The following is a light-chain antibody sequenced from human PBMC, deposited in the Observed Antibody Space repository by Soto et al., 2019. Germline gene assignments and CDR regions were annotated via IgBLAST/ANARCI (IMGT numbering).Light chain of an antibody. Sequence: EIVMTQSPATLSVSPGERATLSYRASQSVSSNLAWYQQKPGQAPRLLIYGASTRATGIPARFSGSGSGTEFTLTISSLQSEDFAVYYCQQYNNWPRTVGQGTKVEIK. CDR2: GAS. J-gene: IGKJ1*01. V-gene: IGKV3-15*01. CDR1: QSVSSN. CDR3: QQYNNWPRT.